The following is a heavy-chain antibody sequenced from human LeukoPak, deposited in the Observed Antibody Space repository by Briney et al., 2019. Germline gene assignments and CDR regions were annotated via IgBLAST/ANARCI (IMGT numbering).Heavy chain of an antibody. D-gene: IGHD1-26*01. J-gene: IGHJ4*02. CDR3: ARRSYYDY. CDR1: GGSFSGYY. V-gene: IGHV4-34*01. CDR2: TNHSGST. Sequence: SETLSLTCAVYGGSFSGYYWSWVRQPPGKGLEWIGETNHSGSTNYNPSLKSRVTISVDTSKNQFSLKLSSVTAADTAVYYCARRSYYDYWGQGTLVTVSS.